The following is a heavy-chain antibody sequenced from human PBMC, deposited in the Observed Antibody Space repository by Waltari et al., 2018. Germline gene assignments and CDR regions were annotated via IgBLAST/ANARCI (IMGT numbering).Heavy chain of an antibody. CDR1: GFTVSRSH. D-gene: IGHD6-25*01. CDR2: LYTSDGT. Sequence: EVQLVESGGGLIQSGGSLRLSCAASGFTVSRSHMSWVRQAPGKGLEWVSVLYTSDGTYYADSVRGRFTISRDNAKNTLYLQMNSLRAEDTALYYCAREQRTYYFDYWGQGTLVTVSS. J-gene: IGHJ4*02. V-gene: IGHV3-53*01. CDR3: AREQRTYYFDY.